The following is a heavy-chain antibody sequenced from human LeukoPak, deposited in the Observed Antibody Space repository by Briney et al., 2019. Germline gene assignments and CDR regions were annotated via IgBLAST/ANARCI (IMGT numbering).Heavy chain of an antibody. Sequence: ASVKVSCKASGYTFTDYYMHWVRQAPGQGLEWMGWINPNSGGTNYAQKFQGRVTMTRDTSINTAYMELSRLRSDDTAVYYCARDPTYYYDSSGYYENNWFDPWGQGTLVTVSS. V-gene: IGHV1-2*02. CDR2: INPNSGGT. CDR1: GYTFTDYY. J-gene: IGHJ5*02. CDR3: ARDPTYYYDSSGYYENNWFDP. D-gene: IGHD3-22*01.